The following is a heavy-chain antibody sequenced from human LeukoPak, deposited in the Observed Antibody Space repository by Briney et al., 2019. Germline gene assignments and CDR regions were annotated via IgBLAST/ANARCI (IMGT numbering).Heavy chain of an antibody. CDR1: GYTFTSYG. J-gene: IGHJ4*02. CDR3: ARTVAGTEDLDY. CDR2: ISAYNGNT. Sequence: ASVKVSCKASGYTFTSYGISWVRQAPGQGVEWMGWISAYNGNTNYAQKLQGRVTMTTDTSTSTAYMELRSLRSDDTAVYYCARTVAGTEDLDYWGQGTLVTVSS. V-gene: IGHV1-18*01. D-gene: IGHD6-19*01.